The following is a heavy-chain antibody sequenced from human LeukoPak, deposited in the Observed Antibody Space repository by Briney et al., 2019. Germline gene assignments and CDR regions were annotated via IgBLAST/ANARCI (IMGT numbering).Heavy chain of an antibody. Sequence: GVSLRLSCAASGFTFSSNSMNWVRQAPGKGLEWVSYISSSSGTIYYADSVKGRFTISRDNAKNSLYLQMNSLRAEDTAVYYCARELGYCSGGSCYNIRFDPWGQGTLVTVSS. CDR2: ISSSSGTI. CDR1: GFTFSSNS. J-gene: IGHJ5*02. V-gene: IGHV3-48*01. CDR3: ARELGYCSGGSCYNIRFDP. D-gene: IGHD2-15*01.